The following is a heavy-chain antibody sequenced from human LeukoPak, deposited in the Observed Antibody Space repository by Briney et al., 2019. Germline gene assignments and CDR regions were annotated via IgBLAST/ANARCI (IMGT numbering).Heavy chain of an antibody. CDR1: GGTISSYY. V-gene: IGHV4-59*01. CDR3: ASKKTIFGVVNDYSYGMDV. D-gene: IGHD3-3*01. CDR2: IYYSGST. Sequence: SETLSLTCTVSGGTISSYYWSWIRQPPGKGLKWIGDIYYSGSTNYNPSLKSRVTISVDTSKNQFSLKLSSVPAADTAVYYCASKKTIFGVVNDYSYGMDVWGQGTTVTVSS. J-gene: IGHJ6*02.